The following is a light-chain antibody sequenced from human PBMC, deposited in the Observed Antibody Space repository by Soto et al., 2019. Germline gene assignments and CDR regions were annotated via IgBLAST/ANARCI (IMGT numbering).Light chain of an antibody. CDR1: QSVGSSY. V-gene: IGKV3-15*01. Sequence: PGERAALSCRASQSVGSSYLAWYQQKPGQAPRLLIYGISTRATGIPARFSGSGSGTEFSLTISSLQSEDFAVYYCQQYSKWPITFGQGTRLEIK. CDR3: QQYSKWPIT. CDR2: GIS. J-gene: IGKJ5*01.